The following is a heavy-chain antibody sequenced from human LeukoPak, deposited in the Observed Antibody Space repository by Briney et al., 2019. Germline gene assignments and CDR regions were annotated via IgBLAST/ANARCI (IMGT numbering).Heavy chain of an antibody. D-gene: IGHD6-19*01. V-gene: IGHV1-46*03. CDR1: GYTFTSYY. J-gene: IGHJ5*02. Sequence: GASVKVSCNASGYTFTSYYMHWGRHAPGQGLEWMGIINPSGGSTGYAQKFQGRVTMTRDTSTSTVYMELSSLRSEDTAVYYCARAARRSSAAYNWFDPWGQGTLVTVSS. CDR2: INPSGGST. CDR3: ARAARRSSAAYNWFDP.